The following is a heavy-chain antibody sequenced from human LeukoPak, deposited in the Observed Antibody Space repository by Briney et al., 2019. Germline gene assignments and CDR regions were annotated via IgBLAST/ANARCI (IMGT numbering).Heavy chain of an antibody. CDR2: ISSSSSSYI. J-gene: IGHJ4*02. Sequence: GGSLRLSCAASGFTFSSYSMNWVRQAPGKGLEWVSSISSSSSSYIYYADSVKGRFTISRDNAKNSLYLQMNSLRAEDTAVYYCARDPNTYYYGSGLIFDYWGQGTLVTVSS. CDR3: ARDPNTYYYGSGLIFDY. V-gene: IGHV3-21*01. CDR1: GFTFSSYS. D-gene: IGHD3-10*01.